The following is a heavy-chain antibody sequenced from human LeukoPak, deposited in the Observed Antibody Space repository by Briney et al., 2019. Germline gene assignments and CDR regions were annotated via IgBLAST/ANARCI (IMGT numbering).Heavy chain of an antibody. CDR2: ISYDGSNK. J-gene: IGHJ6*02. D-gene: IGHD3-10*01. CDR1: GFTFSSYG. CDR3: AKWGHITMVREYYYGMDV. Sequence: GGSLRLSCAASGFTFSSYGMHWARQAPGKGLEWVAVISYDGSNKYYADSVKGRFTISRDNSKNTLYLQMNSLRAEDTAVYYCAKWGHITMVREYYYGMDVWGQGTTVTVSS. V-gene: IGHV3-30*18.